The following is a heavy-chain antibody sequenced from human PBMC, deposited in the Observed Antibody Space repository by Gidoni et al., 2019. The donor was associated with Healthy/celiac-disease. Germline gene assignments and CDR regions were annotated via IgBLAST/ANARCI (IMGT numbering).Heavy chain of an antibody. CDR2: ISGSGGSA. V-gene: IGHV3-23*01. Sequence: EVQLLESGGGLVQPGGSLRLSCVASGFTFSSYAMSWVRQAPGKGLEWVSVISGSGGSADYADSVKGRFTISKDTSKNTLYLQMNSLRAEDTAVYYCAKDLHSGNYLVFGVDAFHIWGQGTMVTVPS. CDR1: GFTFSSYA. CDR3: AKDLHSGNYLVFGVDAFHI. J-gene: IGHJ3*02. D-gene: IGHD1-26*01.